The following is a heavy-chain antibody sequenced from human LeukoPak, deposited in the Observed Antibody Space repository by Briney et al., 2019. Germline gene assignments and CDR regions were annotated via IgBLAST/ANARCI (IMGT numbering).Heavy chain of an antibody. Sequence: QPGGSLRLSCVASGYRFSPYWMSWVRQTPGKGLEWVASISDGGRATYYVDSVRGRFTISRDDARNSLFLQMNGLRADDTAVYYCTRENYVPDSWGQGTLVTVSS. CDR3: TRENYVPDS. CDR2: ISDGGRAT. CDR1: GYRFSPYW. V-gene: IGHV3-7*03. J-gene: IGHJ4*02. D-gene: IGHD3-10*02.